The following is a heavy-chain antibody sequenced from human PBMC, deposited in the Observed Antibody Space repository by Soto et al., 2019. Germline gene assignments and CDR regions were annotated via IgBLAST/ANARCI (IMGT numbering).Heavy chain of an antibody. V-gene: IGHV3-9*01. J-gene: IGHJ4*02. CDR1: GFSFDDFV. D-gene: IGHD2-21*02. CDR3: AKGVATAVPALDY. CDR2: VSWNSGAK. Sequence: EVQLVDSGGGLVQPGRSLRLSCVASGFSFDDFVMNWVRQRPGKGLEWVSSVSWNSGAKLYAASVKGRFAISRDSAKKSVYLQMNSLRPDDTAFYYCAKGVATAVPALDYWVQGTLFTFSS.